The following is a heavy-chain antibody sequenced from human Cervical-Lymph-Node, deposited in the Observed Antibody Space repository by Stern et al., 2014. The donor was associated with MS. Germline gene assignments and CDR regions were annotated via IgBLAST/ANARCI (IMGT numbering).Heavy chain of an antibody. Sequence: QMQLVQSGGGVVQPGRSLRLSCAASGFSFSSYTMHWVRQAPGKGLEWVAAISFDGRNKYYADSVRGRFTISRDTSNNTLFLQMSTLRTEDTAVFYCASPPPFDFWGQGTLVAVSS. CDR1: GFSFSSYT. V-gene: IGHV3-30*14. J-gene: IGHJ4*02. CDR2: ISFDGRNK. CDR3: ASPPPFDF.